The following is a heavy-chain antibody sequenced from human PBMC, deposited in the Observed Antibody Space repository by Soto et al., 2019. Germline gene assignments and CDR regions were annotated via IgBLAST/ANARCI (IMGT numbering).Heavy chain of an antibody. CDR1: GYSISTGFN. Sequence: PSETLSLTCAVSGYSISTGFNWGWIRQPPGKGLEWIWSIYHIGGTYYNLSLKSRVTISADTSKNQISLKLLSVTAADTALYYCARYGGTGFYHFDSWGKGTLVTVSS. V-gene: IGHV4-38-2*01. CDR2: IYHIGGT. D-gene: IGHD6-19*01. CDR3: ARYGGTGFYHFDS. J-gene: IGHJ4*02.